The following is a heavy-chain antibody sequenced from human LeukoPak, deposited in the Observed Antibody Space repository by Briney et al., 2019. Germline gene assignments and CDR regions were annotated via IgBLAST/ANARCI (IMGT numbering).Heavy chain of an antibody. CDR1: GGSISSYY. CDR3: ARSYDSSGPGHFDY. D-gene: IGHD3-22*01. V-gene: IGHV4-59*08. Sequence: KPSETLSLTCTVSGGSISSYYWSWIRQPPGKGLEWIGYIYYSGSTNYNPSLKSRVTISVDTSKNQFSLKLSSVTAADTAVYYCARSYDSSGPGHFDYWGQGTLVTVSS. CDR2: IYYSGST. J-gene: IGHJ4*02.